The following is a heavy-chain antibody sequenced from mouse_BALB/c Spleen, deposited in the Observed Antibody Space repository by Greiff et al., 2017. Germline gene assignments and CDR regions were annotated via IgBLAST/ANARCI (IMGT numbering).Heavy chain of an antibody. CDR1: GFAFSSYD. V-gene: IGHV5-12-1*01. CDR3: ARHLRNYAMDY. J-gene: IGHJ4*01. D-gene: IGHD6-1*01. CDR2: ISNGGGST. Sequence: EVQVVESGGGLVKPGGSLKLSCAASGFAFSSYDMSWVRQTPEKRLEWVAYISNGGGSTYYPDTVKGRFTISRDNAKNTLYLQMSSLKSEDTAMYYCARHLRNYAMDYWGQGTSVTVSS.